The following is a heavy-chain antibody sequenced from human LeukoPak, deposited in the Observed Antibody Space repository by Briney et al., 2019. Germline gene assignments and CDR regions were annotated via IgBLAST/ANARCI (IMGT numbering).Heavy chain of an antibody. CDR1: GGSISSYY. D-gene: IGHD2-21*02. J-gene: IGHJ4*02. V-gene: IGHV4-59*01. CDR2: IHYSGSS. Sequence: SETLSLTCTVSGGSISSYYWPWIRQPPGKGLEWIGYIHYSGSSRSHPSLNSRVTMSVDTSKSQFFLKLTSVTAADTAVYYCARGRRTAVVTDFDYWGQGTLVTVSS. CDR3: ARGRRTAVVTDFDY.